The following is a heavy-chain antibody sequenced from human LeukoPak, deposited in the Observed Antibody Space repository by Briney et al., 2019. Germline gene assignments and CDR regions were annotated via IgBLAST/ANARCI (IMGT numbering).Heavy chain of an antibody. Sequence: SETLSLTCSVSGGSVTDYYWSWIRQSPGKGLEWIGYIYYTGTSYNSSLKSRVTISADTSKNQFSLKLSSVTAADTAVYYCARVSSSWYQDWYFDLWGRGTLVTVSS. J-gene: IGHJ2*01. CDR1: GGSVTDYY. V-gene: IGHV4-59*02. D-gene: IGHD6-13*01. CDR2: IYYTGT. CDR3: ARVSSSWYQDWYFDL.